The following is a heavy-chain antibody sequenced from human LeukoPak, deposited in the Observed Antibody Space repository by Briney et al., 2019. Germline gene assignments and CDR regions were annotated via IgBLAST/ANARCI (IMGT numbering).Heavy chain of an antibody. D-gene: IGHD3-22*01. V-gene: IGHV3-74*01. Sequence: ETLSLTCAVSGGSISSYYWSWIRQPPGKGLVWVSRINSDGSTTSYAASVKGRFTISRDTAKNTLYLQMNSLRAEDTAVYYCARGHHYYDSSAYYYWGQGTLVTVSS. CDR2: INSDGSTT. CDR3: ARGHHYYDSSAYYY. CDR1: GGSISSYY. J-gene: IGHJ4*02.